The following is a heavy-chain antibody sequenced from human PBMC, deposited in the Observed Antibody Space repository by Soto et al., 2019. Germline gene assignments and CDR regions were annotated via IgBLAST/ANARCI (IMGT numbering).Heavy chain of an antibody. CDR1: GGSVTSGSHY. D-gene: IGHD2-2*01. J-gene: IGHJ4*02. Sequence: QVQLQESGPGLVKPSETLSLTCTVSGGSVTSGSHYWSWIRQPPGKGLEWIGYIYYTGMTTCNPSLKSRVTISIDTSKNQFSLKLTSVTAADTAVYYCARTDRYQLSSFSDYWGQGTLVTVSS. V-gene: IGHV4-61*01. CDR3: ARTDRYQLSSFSDY. CDR2: IYYTGMT.